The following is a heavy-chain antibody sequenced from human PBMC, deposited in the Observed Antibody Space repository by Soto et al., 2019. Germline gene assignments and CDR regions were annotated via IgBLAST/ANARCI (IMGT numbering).Heavy chain of an antibody. CDR1: GYTFTSYA. CDR3: ARVRGYYGMDV. J-gene: IGHJ6*02. V-gene: IGHV1-3*01. Sequence: ASVKVSFKASGYTFTSYAMHWVRQAPGQRLEWMGWINAGNGNTKYSQKFQGRVTITRDTSASTAYMELSSLRSEDTAVYYCARVRGYYGMDVWGQGTTVTVSS. CDR2: INAGNGNT.